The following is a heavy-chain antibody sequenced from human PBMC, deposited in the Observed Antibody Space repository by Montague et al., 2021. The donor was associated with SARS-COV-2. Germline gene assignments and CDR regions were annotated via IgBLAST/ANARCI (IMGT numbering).Heavy chain of an antibody. CDR3: ARGLDHNKGGDY. CDR1: GGPLSAYY. D-gene: IGHD3-16*01. V-gene: IGHV4-34*01. CDR2: IHPYGQT. J-gene: IGHJ4*02. Sequence: SETLSLTCKVDGGPLSAYYWSWVRQPPGKGLEWIGEIHPYGQTSYNPSLMSRVTLSLDTSSNPFSLKLMSVTAADTAVYYCARGLDHNKGGDYWGQGTLVIVSS.